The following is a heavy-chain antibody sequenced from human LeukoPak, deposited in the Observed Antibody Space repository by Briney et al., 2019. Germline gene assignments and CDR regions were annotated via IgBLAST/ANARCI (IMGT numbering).Heavy chain of an antibody. D-gene: IGHD3-22*01. CDR3: ARWSYYYDSSGYYPTFDY. CDR1: GYTFTSYY. Sequence: ASVKVSCKASGYTFTSYYMHWVRQAPGQGLESMGIITPSGVSTSYAQKFQGRVTMTRDTSTSTVYMELSSLRSEDTAVYYCARWSYYYDSSGYYPTFDYWGQGTLVTVSS. CDR2: ITPSGVST. J-gene: IGHJ4*02. V-gene: IGHV1-46*01.